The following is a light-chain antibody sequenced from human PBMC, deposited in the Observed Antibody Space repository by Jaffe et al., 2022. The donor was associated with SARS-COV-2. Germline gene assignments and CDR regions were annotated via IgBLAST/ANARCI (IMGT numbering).Light chain of an antibody. V-gene: IGLV3-9*01. CDR2: RDS. J-gene: IGLJ2*01. Sequence: SYELTQPLSVSVALGQTATITCGGNNIGNKNVQWYQQKPGQAPALVMYRDSNRPSGIPERFSGSNSGNTATLTISRAQAGDEADYYCQVWDNSMAVRVFGGGTKLTVL. CDR3: QVWDNSMAVRV. CDR1: NIGNKN.